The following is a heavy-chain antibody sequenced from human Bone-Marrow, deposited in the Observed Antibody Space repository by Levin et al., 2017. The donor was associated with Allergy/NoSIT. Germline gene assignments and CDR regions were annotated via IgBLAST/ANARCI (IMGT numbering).Heavy chain of an antibody. Sequence: PGGSLRLSCAASGFTFSSYAMHWVRQAPGKGLEYVSAISSNGGSTYYADSVKGRFTISRDNSKNTLYLQMGSLRAEDMAVYYCAREGCRVPAAILWYYYYGMDVWGQGTTVTVSS. D-gene: IGHD2-2*01. CDR2: ISSNGGST. V-gene: IGHV3-64*02. CDR1: GFTFSSYA. CDR3: AREGCRVPAAILWYYYYGMDV. J-gene: IGHJ6*02.